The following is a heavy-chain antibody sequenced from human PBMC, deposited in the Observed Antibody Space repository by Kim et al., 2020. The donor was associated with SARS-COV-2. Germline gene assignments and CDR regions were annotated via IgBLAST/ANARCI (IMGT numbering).Heavy chain of an antibody. Sequence: GGSLRLSCAASGFTFSSYSMNWVRQAPGKGLEWVSSISSSSYIYYADSVKGRFTISRDNAKNSLYLQMNSLRAEDTAVYYCASLGGIVVVPAASFVSPPWGQGTLVTVSS. CDR1: GFTFSSYS. V-gene: IGHV3-21*01. J-gene: IGHJ5*02. D-gene: IGHD2-2*01. CDR3: ASLGGIVVVPAASFVSPP. CDR2: ISSSSYI.